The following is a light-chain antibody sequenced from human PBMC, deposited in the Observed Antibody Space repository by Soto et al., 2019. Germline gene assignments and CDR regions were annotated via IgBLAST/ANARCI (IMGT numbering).Light chain of an antibody. CDR2: DAS. CDR3: QQRSNWPPMYT. J-gene: IGKJ2*01. CDR1: QSVSSY. V-gene: IGKV3-11*01. Sequence: EIVLTQSPATLSLSPGERATLSCRASQSVSSYLAWYQQKPGQAPRLLIYDASNRATGIPARFSGSGSGTDFTLTISSREPEDFAVYDCQQRSNWPPMYTFGQGTKLEIK.